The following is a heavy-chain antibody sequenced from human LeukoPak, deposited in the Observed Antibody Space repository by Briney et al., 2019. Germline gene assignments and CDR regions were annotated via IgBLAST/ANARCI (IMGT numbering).Heavy chain of an antibody. Sequence: PSETLSLTCTVSGGSISSSSNSWGWIRQPPGKGLEWIGTIYYSGSTYYNPSLKGRVTISVDTSKNQFSLRLSSVTAADTAVYYCARTSDGTTSSGWYVDYWGQGTLVTVSS. V-gene: IGHV4-39*01. J-gene: IGHJ4*02. CDR2: IYYSGST. CDR1: GGSISSSSNS. D-gene: IGHD6-19*01. CDR3: ARTSDGTTSSGWYVDY.